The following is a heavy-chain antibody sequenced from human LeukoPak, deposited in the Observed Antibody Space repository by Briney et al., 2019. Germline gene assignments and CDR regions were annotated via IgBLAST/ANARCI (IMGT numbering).Heavy chain of an antibody. V-gene: IGHV3-23*01. CDR1: GFTFSSYA. CDR3: AKPARTDYVDY. Sequence: PGGSLRLSCAASGFTFSSYAMNWVRQAPGKGLEWVSAINGGGSSTYYADSVKGRFTISRDNSKNTLYLQMNSLRAEDTAVCYCAKPARTDYVDYWGQGTLVTVSS. D-gene: IGHD1-14*01. CDR2: INGGGSST. J-gene: IGHJ4*02.